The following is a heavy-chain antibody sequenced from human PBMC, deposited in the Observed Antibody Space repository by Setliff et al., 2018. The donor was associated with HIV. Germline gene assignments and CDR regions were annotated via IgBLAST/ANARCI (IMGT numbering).Heavy chain of an antibody. Sequence: GSLRLSCAASGFTFSSYSMNWVRQAPGKGLEWVSYISSSSSTIYYADSVKGRFTISRDNSKNTLFLQMNSLRAEDTAVYYCARSRAAGFDYWGQGTLVTVSS. D-gene: IGHD6-13*01. CDR2: ISSSSSTI. CDR3: ARSRAAGFDY. J-gene: IGHJ4*02. V-gene: IGHV3-48*01. CDR1: GFTFSSYS.